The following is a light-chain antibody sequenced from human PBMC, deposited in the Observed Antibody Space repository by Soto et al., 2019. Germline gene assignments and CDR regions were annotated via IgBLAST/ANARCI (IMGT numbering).Light chain of an antibody. J-gene: IGKJ5*01. CDR2: VAS. V-gene: IGKV3D-15*01. CDR3: HQYKDWPPIT. CDR1: HRISVN. Sequence: EIVMTKSAAALSVSPGERATLSCRVSHRISVNLGSYQQKPGPAPSLLIYVASTRATGIPARFSGSGSGTEYTLTISSLLSEDFAISYCHQYKDWPPITFGQGTRLEI.